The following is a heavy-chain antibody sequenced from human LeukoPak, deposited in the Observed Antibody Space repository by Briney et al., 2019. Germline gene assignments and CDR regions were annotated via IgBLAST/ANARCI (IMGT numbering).Heavy chain of an antibody. CDR3: AKVGVAVAGTWDYFDY. CDR1: GFTVSSNY. D-gene: IGHD6-19*01. CDR2: IYSGGST. J-gene: IGHJ4*02. Sequence: GGSLRLSCAASGFTVSSNYMSWVRQAPGKGLEWVSVIYSGGSTYYADSVKGRFTISRDNSKNTLYLQMNSLRAEDTAVYYCAKVGVAVAGTWDYFDYWGQGTLVTVSS. V-gene: IGHV3-53*05.